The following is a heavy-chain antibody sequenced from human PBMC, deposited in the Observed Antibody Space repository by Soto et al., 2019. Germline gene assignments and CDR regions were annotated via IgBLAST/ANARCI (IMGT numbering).Heavy chain of an antibody. CDR1: GSNVSDNY. CDR2: FFTGGST. CDR3: VRERRGLGIGFDH. J-gene: IGHJ4*02. Sequence: GGSLRLSCAAAGSNVSDNYMGWVRQAPGKGLEWVSSFFTGGSTDYADSVKGRFTISRDDSKNTVYLQTNSLRAEDTAVYFCVRERRGLGIGFDHWGQGTLVTVSS. V-gene: IGHV3-53*01. D-gene: IGHD6-19*01.